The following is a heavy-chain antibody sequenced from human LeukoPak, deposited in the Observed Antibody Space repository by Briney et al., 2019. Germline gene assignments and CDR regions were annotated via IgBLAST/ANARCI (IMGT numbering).Heavy chain of an antibody. V-gene: IGHV4-39*01. J-gene: IGHJ6*02. CDR2: IYYSGST. Sequence: TLSLTCTVSGGSISSSSYYWGWIRQPPGKGLEWIGSIYYSGSTYYNPSLKSRVTISVDTSKNQFSLKLSSVTAADTAVYYCASPVVVPENYYYYGMDVWGQGTTVTVSS. CDR3: ASPVVVPENYYYYGMDV. D-gene: IGHD2-2*01. CDR1: GGSISSSSYY.